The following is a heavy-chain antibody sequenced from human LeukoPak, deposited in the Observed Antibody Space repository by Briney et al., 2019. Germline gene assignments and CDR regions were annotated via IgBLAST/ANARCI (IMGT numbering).Heavy chain of an antibody. CDR1: GFTFSSYW. Sequence: PGGSLRLSCAASGFTFSSYWMHWVRQAPGKGLVWVSHIDIDGSGTTYADSVKGRFTISRNNAKNTLYLQMNSLRAEDTAVYYCTGGGAVAASDYWGQGTLVTVSS. J-gene: IGHJ4*02. CDR2: IDIDGSGT. V-gene: IGHV3-74*01. D-gene: IGHD6-19*01. CDR3: TGGGAVAASDY.